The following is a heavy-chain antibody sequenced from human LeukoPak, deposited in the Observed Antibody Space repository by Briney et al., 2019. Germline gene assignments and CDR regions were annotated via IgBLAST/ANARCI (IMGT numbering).Heavy chain of an antibody. CDR2: ISGSGGST. CDR3: AKSPYGYVILTGYYPFDY. Sequence: GGSLRLSCAASGLTFSSDWMHWVRQAPGKGLEWVSAISGSGGSTYYADSVKGRFTISRDNSKNTLYLQMNSLRDEDTAVYYCAKSPYGYVILTGYYPFDYWGQGTLVTVSS. J-gene: IGHJ4*02. D-gene: IGHD3-9*01. V-gene: IGHV3-23*01. CDR1: GLTFSSDW.